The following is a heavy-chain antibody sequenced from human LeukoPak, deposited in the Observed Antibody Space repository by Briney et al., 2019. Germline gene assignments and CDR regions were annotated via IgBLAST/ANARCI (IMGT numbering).Heavy chain of an antibody. CDR2: ISAYNGNT. D-gene: IGHD2-2*01. Sequence: ASVKVSCEASGYTFTSYGISWVRQAPGQGLEWMGWISAYNGNTNCAQKLQGRVTMTTDTSTSTAYMELRSLRSDDTAVYYCARAWHCSSTSCYGSGDYWGQGTLVTVSS. V-gene: IGHV1-18*01. CDR3: ARAWHCSSTSCYGSGDY. CDR1: GYTFTSYG. J-gene: IGHJ4*02.